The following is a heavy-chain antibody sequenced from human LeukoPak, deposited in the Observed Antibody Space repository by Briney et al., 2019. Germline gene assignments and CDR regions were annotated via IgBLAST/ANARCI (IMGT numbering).Heavy chain of an antibody. CDR3: ARDATYYDYVWGSYRPGIFDY. V-gene: IGHV3-21*01. Sequence: GGSLSLSCAASGFTFSSYSMNWVRQAPGKGLEWVSSISSSSSYIYYADSVKGRFTISRDNAKNSLYLQMNSLRAEDTAVYYCARDATYYDYVWGSYRPGIFDYWGQGTLVTVSS. CDR1: GFTFSSYS. J-gene: IGHJ4*02. D-gene: IGHD3-16*02. CDR2: ISSSSSYI.